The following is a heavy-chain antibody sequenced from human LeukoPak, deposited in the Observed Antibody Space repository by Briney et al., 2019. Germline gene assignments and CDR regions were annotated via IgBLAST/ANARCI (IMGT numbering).Heavy chain of an antibody. CDR1: GFTFNTYG. CDR2: IPSDGSNK. Sequence: GGSLRLSCAATGFTFNTYGMHWVRQAPGKGLEWLAVIPSDGSNKHYADSVEGRFTISRDISKNTLYLLMNSLRAEDTAVYYCATRYGYFASWGQGTLVTVSS. D-gene: IGHD5-18*01. J-gene: IGHJ4*02. V-gene: IGHV3-30*03. CDR3: ATRYGYFAS.